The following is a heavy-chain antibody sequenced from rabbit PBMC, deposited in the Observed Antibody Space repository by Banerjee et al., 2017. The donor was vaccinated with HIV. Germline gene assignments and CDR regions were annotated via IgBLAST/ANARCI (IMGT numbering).Heavy chain of an antibody. CDR3: ARDPDAGYAGYGYAMPFNL. V-gene: IGHV1S40*01. D-gene: IGHD6-1*01. J-gene: IGHJ4*01. CDR2: IYAGSSGST. CDR1: GFSFSSSYY. Sequence: QSLEESGGDLVKPGASLTLTCTASGFSFSSSYYMCWVRQAPGKGLEWIACIYAGSSGSTYYASWAKGRFTISKTSSTTVTLQMTSLTAADTATYFCARDPDAGYAGYGYAMPFNLWGPGTLVTVS.